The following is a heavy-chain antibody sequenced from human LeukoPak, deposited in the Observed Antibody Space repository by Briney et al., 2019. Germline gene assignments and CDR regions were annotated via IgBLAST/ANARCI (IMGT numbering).Heavy chain of an antibody. V-gene: IGHV4-30-4*01. CDR1: GGSISSGDYY. CDR2: MYYSGST. J-gene: IGHJ5*02. D-gene: IGHD3-22*01. CDR3: ARPYYYDSRIDP. Sequence: SSETLSLTCTVSGGSISSGDYYWSWIRQPPGKGLEWIGYMYYSGSTYYNPSLKSRVTISLDTSKNQFSLKLNSVTAAVTAVYYCARPYYYDSRIDPWGQGTLVTVSS.